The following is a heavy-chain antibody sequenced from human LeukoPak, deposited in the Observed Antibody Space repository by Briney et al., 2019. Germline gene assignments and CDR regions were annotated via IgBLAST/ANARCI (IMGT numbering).Heavy chain of an antibody. CDR2: IYYSGST. J-gene: IGHJ3*02. D-gene: IGHD3-22*01. V-gene: IGHV4-39*01. CDR1: GGSISSSSYY. CDR3: ARGRHYYDSSDYYYEGDAFDI. Sequence: SETLSLTCTVSGGSISSSSYYWGWIRQPPGKGLEWIGSIYYSGSTYYNPSLKSRVTISVETSKNQFSLKLSSVTAADTAVYYCARGRHYYDSSDYYYEGDAFDIWGQGAMVTVSS.